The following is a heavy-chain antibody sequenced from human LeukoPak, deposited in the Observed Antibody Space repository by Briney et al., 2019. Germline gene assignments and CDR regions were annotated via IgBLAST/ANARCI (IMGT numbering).Heavy chain of an antibody. CDR3: ARASGWYYFDY. CDR1: GGSISSYY. CDR2: IYYSGST. V-gene: IGHV4-59*01. J-gene: IGHJ4*02. Sequence: SETLSLTCTVSGGSISSYYWSWIRQPPGKGLEWIGYIYYSGSTNYNPSLKSRVTISVDTSKNQFSLKLSSVTAADTAVYYCARASGWYYFDYWGQGTLVTVSS. D-gene: IGHD6-19*01.